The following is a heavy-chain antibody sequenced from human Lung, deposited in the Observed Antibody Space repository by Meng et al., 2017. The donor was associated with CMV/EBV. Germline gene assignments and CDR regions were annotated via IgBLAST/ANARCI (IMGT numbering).Heavy chain of an antibody. CDR1: GFTFRAYW. CDR2: IKQDGSHK. J-gene: IGHJ4*02. V-gene: IGHV3-7*01. CDR3: ASSYDFWDLPGD. Sequence: GEXXKISCAASGFTFRAYWMSWVRQAPGKGLEWVAIIKQDGSHKDYVDSVKGRFTISRDNAKESLYLQMISLRAEDTAEYYCASSYDFWDLPGDWGQGTLVTVSS. D-gene: IGHD3-3*01.